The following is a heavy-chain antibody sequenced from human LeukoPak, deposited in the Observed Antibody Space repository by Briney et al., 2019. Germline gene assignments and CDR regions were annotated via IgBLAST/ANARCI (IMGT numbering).Heavy chain of an antibody. Sequence: PSETLSLTCAVSGGSISSNNWWIWVRQSPEKGLEWIGEIYHDGSTNYNPSLKSRVTISMDKSKNQLSLKLNFVTAADTAVYYCARGTAGYSSGWCERSDDRCAFDIWGQGTMVTVSS. J-gene: IGHJ3*02. CDR2: IYHDGST. D-gene: IGHD6-19*01. CDR1: GGSISSNNW. V-gene: IGHV4-4*02. CDR3: ARGTAGYSSGWCERSDDRCAFDI.